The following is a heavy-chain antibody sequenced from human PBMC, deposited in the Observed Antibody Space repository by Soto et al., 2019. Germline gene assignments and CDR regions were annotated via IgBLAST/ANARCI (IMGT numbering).Heavy chain of an antibody. CDR2: IIPIFGTA. D-gene: IGHD4-17*01. CDR3: ARHLTKVTIRNYYYYGMDV. Sequence: QVQLVQSGAEVKKPGSSVKVSCKASGGTFSSYAISWVRQAPGQGLEWMGGIIPIFGTANYAQKFQGRVTITADESTSTAYMELSSMRSEDTAVYYCARHLTKVTIRNYYYYGMDVWGQGTTVTVSS. V-gene: IGHV1-69*01. CDR1: GGTFSSYA. J-gene: IGHJ6*02.